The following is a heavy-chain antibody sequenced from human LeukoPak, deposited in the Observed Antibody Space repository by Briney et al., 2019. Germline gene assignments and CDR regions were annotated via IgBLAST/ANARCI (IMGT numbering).Heavy chain of an antibody. D-gene: IGHD6-6*01. Sequence: SETLSLTCAVYGGSFSGYSWSWIRQPPGKGLEWIGEINHSGSTNYNPSLKSRVTISVDTSKNQFSLKLSSVTAADTAVYYCARTSDTSSSYFDYWGQGTLVTVSS. CDR1: GGSFSGYS. J-gene: IGHJ4*02. CDR3: ARTSDTSSSYFDY. V-gene: IGHV4-34*01. CDR2: INHSGST.